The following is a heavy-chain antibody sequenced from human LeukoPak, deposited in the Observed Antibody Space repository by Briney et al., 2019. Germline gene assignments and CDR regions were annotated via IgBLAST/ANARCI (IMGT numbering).Heavy chain of an antibody. Sequence: PSETLSLTCTVSGGSINSGSYYRSLIRQPAGKGLEWIGRIYTWGSTKYNPSLQRRVNISVDTSKNHFYLKLSSVIAADTAVYYCARDSGPWGVFDPWGQGTLVTVSS. CDR2: IYTWGST. CDR3: ARDSGPWGVFDP. CDR1: GGSINSGSYY. J-gene: IGHJ5*02. D-gene: IGHD3-10*01. V-gene: IGHV4-61*02.